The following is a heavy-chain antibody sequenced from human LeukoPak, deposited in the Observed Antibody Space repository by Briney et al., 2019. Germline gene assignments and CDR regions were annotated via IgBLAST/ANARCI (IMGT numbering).Heavy chain of an antibody. CDR3: AKVYSGNYFSDY. V-gene: IGHV3-30*01. CDR2: ISFDGTNK. D-gene: IGHD1-26*01. J-gene: IGHJ4*02. CDR1: GFTFSNYA. Sequence: PGGSLRLSCAASGFTFSNYAMHWVRQAPGKGLEWVALISFDGTNKYYADSVKGRFTISRDNSQNTLYLQMNSLRPDDTAVYYCAKVYSGNYFSDYWGQGTLVTVSP.